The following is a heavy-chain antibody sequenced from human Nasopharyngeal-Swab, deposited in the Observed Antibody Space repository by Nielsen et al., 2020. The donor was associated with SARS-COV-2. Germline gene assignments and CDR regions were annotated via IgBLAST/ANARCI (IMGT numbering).Heavy chain of an antibody. CDR2: ISSSSSTI. CDR1: GFTFSSYS. CDR3: ARDKPAAIRRYYYYMDV. V-gene: IGHV3-48*01. Sequence: GGSLRLFCAASGFTFSSYSMNWVRQAPGKGLEWVSYISSSSSTIYYADSVKGRFTISRDNAKNSLYLQMNSLRAEDTAVYYCARDKPAAIRRYYYYMDVWGKGTTVTVSS. D-gene: IGHD2-2*02. J-gene: IGHJ6*03.